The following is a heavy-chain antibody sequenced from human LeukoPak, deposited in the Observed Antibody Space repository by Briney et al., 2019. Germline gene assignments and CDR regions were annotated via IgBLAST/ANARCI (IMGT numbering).Heavy chain of an antibody. J-gene: IGHJ4*02. Sequence: PGGSLRLSCAASGFTFRSYGMHWVRQAPGKGLEWVAFIRYDGSNKYSDSVKGRFTISRDNSKNTLYLQMNSLRAEDTAVYYCAKVGYGDYVGLDYWGQGTLVTVSS. V-gene: IGHV3-30*02. CDR3: AKVGYGDYVGLDY. D-gene: IGHD4-17*01. CDR2: IRYDGSNK. CDR1: GFTFRSYG.